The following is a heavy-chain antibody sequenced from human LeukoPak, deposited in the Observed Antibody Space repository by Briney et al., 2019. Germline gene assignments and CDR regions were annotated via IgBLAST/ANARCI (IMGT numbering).Heavy chain of an antibody. V-gene: IGHV1-2*02. Sequence: ASVKVSCMASGNTFTGYYMHWVRQAPGQGLEWMGWINPNSGGTNYAQKFQGRVTMTRDTSISTAYMELSRLRSDDTAVYYCARNLEPYGDYNLDYWGQGTLVTVSS. CDR3: ARNLEPYGDYNLDY. CDR1: GNTFTGYY. J-gene: IGHJ4*02. D-gene: IGHD4-17*01. CDR2: INPNSGGT.